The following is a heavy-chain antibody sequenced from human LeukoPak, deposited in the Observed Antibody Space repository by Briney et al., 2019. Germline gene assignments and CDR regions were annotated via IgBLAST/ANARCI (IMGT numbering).Heavy chain of an antibody. D-gene: IGHD2/OR15-2a*01. J-gene: IGHJ4*02. V-gene: IGHV3-30*03. CDR3: ASSFLVVEDY. CDR1: GFTFSSYG. CDR2: ISYDGSNK. Sequence: PGGSLRLSCAASGFTFSSYGMHWVRQAPGKGLEWVAVISYDGSNKYYADSVKGRFTISRDSAKNSLYLQMNSLRAEDTAVYYCASSFLVVEDYWGQGTLVTVSS.